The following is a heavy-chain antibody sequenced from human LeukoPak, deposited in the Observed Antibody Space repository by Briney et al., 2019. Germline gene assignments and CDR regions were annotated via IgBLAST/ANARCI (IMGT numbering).Heavy chain of an antibody. J-gene: IGHJ4*02. Sequence: SETLSLTCTVSGGSISSSSYYWGWIRQPPGKGLEWIGNIYYSRSTHYSPSLKSRVTISVDTSKNQFSLKLSSVTAADTAVYYCARGSYYYGSGSFMGSDYWGQGTLVTVSS. V-gene: IGHV4-39*01. CDR1: GGSISSSSYY. D-gene: IGHD3-10*01. CDR3: ARGSYYYGSGSFMGSDY. CDR2: IYYSRST.